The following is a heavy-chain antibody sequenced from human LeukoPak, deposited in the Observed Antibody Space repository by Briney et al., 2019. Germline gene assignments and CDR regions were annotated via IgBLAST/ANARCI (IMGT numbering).Heavy chain of an antibody. CDR1: GYTFTGYY. CDR3: ATGGPLYYYDSSGYSPLDY. Sequence: ASVKVSCKASGYTFTGYYMHWVRQAPGQGLEWMGWINPNSGGTNYAQKFQGRVTMTRDTSISTAYMELSRLRSDDTAVYYCATGGPLYYYDSSGYSPLDYWGQGTLVTVSS. J-gene: IGHJ4*02. V-gene: IGHV1-2*02. D-gene: IGHD3-22*01. CDR2: INPNSGGT.